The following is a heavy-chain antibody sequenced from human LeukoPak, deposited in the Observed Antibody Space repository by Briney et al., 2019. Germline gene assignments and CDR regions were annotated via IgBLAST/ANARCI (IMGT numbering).Heavy chain of an antibody. D-gene: IGHD6-19*01. CDR1: GCTFDDYT. J-gene: IGHJ4*02. CDR3: AKDGESSGWENFDY. CDR2: ISWDGGST. Sequence: GGSLRLSCAASGCTFDDYTMHWVRQAPGKGLEWVSLISWDGGSTYYADSVKGRFTISRDNSKNSLYLQMNSLRTEDTALYYCAKDGESSGWENFDYWGQGTLVTVSS. V-gene: IGHV3-43*01.